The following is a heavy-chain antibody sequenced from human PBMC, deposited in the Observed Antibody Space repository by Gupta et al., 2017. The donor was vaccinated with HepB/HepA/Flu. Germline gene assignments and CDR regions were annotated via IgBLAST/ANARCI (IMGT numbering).Heavy chain of an antibody. D-gene: IGHD2-2*01. CDR1: GDTLSTYA. CDR2: LIPILGAA. J-gene: IGHJ3*02. Sequence: QVQLVQFGVEVKKPGSSVKVSCAASGDTLSTYAASWLGQAPGQGLEGMGGLIPILGAAGYAQRFQGRVTITADEYTNTAYMELSNLRFEDTAMYYCARLPTPDIGVVPSAGDGFDMWGQGTMVTVSS. CDR3: ARLPTPDIGVVPSAGDGFDM. V-gene: IGHV1-69*01.